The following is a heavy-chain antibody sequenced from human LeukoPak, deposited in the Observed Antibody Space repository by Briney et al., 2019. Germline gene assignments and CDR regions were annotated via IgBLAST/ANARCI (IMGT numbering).Heavy chain of an antibody. Sequence: ASVEVSCKASGYTFTSYGISWVRQAPGQGLEWMGWISAYNGNTNYAQKFQGRVTITTDESTSTAYMELSSLRSEDTAVYYCARRTNSSSWENWFDPWGQGTLVTVSS. D-gene: IGHD6-13*01. CDR2: ISAYNGNT. CDR1: GYTFTSYG. J-gene: IGHJ5*02. CDR3: ARRTNSSSWENWFDP. V-gene: IGHV1-18*01.